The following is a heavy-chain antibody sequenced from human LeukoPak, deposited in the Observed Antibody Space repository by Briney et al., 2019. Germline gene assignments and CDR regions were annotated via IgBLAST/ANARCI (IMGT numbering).Heavy chain of an antibody. CDR1: GGSVSSGSYY. V-gene: IGHV4-30-4*01. CDR2: IYYSGST. D-gene: IGHD2-8*01. Sequence: SETLSLTCTVSGGSVSSGSYYWSWIRQPPGKGLEWIGYIYYSGSTYYNPSLKSRVTISVDTSKNQFSLKLSSVTAADTAVYCCARVVFDIVLMVYAMKEYNWFDPWGQGTLVTVSS. CDR3: ARVVFDIVLMVYAMKEYNWFDP. J-gene: IGHJ5*02.